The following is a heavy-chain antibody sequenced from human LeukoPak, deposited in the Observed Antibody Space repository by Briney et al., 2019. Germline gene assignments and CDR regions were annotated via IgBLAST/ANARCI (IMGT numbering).Heavy chain of an antibody. CDR1: GGSISPYY. Sequence: SKTQSLTCTVSGGSISPYYWAWIRQSPGRALEWIGNMHYSGMTSYNRSLKSRVTMSVDTSENHFSLQQSSVTAADTAIYYCARDGNPWNRHVWGSGTRDTVSS. CDR3: ARDGNPWNRHV. D-gene: IGHD1-1*01. CDR2: MHYSGMT. J-gene: IGHJ2*01. V-gene: IGHV4-59*01.